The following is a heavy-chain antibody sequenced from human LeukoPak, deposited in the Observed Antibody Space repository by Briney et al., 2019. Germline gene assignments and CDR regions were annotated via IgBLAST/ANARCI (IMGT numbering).Heavy chain of an antibody. CDR1: GFTFSSYA. V-gene: IGHV3-23*01. D-gene: IGHD6-19*01. CDR2: INYDGGST. J-gene: IGHJ4*02. CDR3: AKHNSASFDY. Sequence: PGGSLRLSCAASGFTFSSYAMSWVRQAPGKGLEWVSSINYDGGSTYYADSVKGRFTISRDSSKNTLFLQMNSLRAEDTAVYYRAKHNSASFDYWGQGTLVTVSS.